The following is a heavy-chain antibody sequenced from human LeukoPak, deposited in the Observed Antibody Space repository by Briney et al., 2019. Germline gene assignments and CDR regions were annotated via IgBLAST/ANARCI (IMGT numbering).Heavy chain of an antibody. J-gene: IGHJ6*03. CDR1: GGSISSYY. CDR2: IYYSGST. CDR3: ARARDYDPPAFYYYYMDV. V-gene: IGHV4-59*01. Sequence: PSETLSLTCTVSGGSISSYYWSWIRQPPGKGLEWIGYIYYSGSTNYNPSLKSRVTISVDTSKNQFSLKLSSVTAADTAVFHCARARDYDPPAFYYYYMDVWGKGTTVTVSS. D-gene: IGHD4-17*01.